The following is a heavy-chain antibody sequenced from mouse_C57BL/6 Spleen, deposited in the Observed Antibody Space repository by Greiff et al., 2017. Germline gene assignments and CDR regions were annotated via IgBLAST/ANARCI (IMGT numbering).Heavy chain of an antibody. CDR3: TERNPFYYFDY. CDR1: GYTFTDYE. V-gene: IGHV1-15*01. Sequence: QVQLQQSGAELVRPGASVTLSCKASGYTFTDYEMPWVKQTPVHGLEWIGAIDPETGGTAYNQKFKGKAILTADKSSSTAYMELRSLTSEDSAVYYCTERNPFYYFDYGGQGTTLTVSS. J-gene: IGHJ2*01. CDR2: IDPETGGT.